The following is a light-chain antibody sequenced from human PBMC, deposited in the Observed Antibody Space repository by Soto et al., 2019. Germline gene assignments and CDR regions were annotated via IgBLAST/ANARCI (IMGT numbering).Light chain of an antibody. CDR3: QQYFSYPWT. CDR2: KAS. J-gene: IGKJ1*01. V-gene: IGKV1-5*03. Sequence: DIQMTQSPSTLSASVGDRGTITCRASQSINDWLAWYRQKPGKAPNLLIYKASSLQSGVPSRFRGSGSGTEFTLTISSLQPDDFATFYCQQYFSYPWTFGQGTKVEIK. CDR1: QSINDW.